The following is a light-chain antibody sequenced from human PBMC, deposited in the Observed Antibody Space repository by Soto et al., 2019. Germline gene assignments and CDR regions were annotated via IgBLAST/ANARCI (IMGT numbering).Light chain of an antibody. CDR2: AAS. CDR1: QSISSY. CDR3: HHSYSTPRT. J-gene: IGKJ4*01. V-gene: IGKV1-39*01. Sequence: DIQMTQSPSSLSASVGDRVTITCRASQSISSYLNWYQQKPGKASTLLIYAASSLHSRVRSRFSGSGYGTDFTLTIRILQPEYFATYYCHHSYSTPRTFGGGTKVDIK.